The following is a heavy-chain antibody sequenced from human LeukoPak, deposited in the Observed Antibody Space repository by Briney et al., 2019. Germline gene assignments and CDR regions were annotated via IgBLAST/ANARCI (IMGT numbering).Heavy chain of an antibody. V-gene: IGHV4-39*01. CDR3: ARGLRSTGDYGSGSFDY. J-gene: IGHJ4*02. D-gene: IGHD3-10*01. CDR1: GGSISSSSYY. Sequence: SETLSLTCTVSGGSISSSSYYWGWIRQPPGKGLEWIGSIYYSGSTYYNPSLKSRVTISVDTSKNQFSLKLSSVTAADTAVYYCARGLRSTGDYGSGSFDYWGQGTLVTVSS. CDR2: IYYSGST.